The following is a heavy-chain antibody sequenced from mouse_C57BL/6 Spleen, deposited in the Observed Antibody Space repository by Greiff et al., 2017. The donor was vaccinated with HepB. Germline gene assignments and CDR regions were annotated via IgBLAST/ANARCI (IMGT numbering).Heavy chain of an antibody. CDR1: GYAFTNYL. Sequence: VQLQQSGAELVRPGTSVKVSCKASGYAFTNYLIEWVKQRPGQGLEWIGVINPGSGGTNYNEKFKGKATLTADKSSSTAYMQLSSLTSEDSAVYFGARGGRAMDYWGQGTAVTVSS. V-gene: IGHV1-54*01. J-gene: IGHJ4*01. CDR2: INPGSGGT. CDR3: ARGGRAMDY.